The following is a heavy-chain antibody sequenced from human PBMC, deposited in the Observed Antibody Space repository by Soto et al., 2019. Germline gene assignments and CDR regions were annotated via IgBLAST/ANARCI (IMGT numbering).Heavy chain of an antibody. CDR3: ARDSVDIVATTSRYYYGMDV. CDR2: IYYSGST. CDR1: GGSISSGDYY. V-gene: IGHV4-30-4*01. J-gene: IGHJ6*02. D-gene: IGHD5-12*01. Sequence: QVQLQESGPGLVKPSQTLSLTCTVSGGSISSGDYYWSWIRQPPGKGLEWIGYIYYSGSTYYNPSLQSRVTISVDTSKNQFALKLSSVTAADTAVYYCARDSVDIVATTSRYYYGMDVWGQGTTVTVSS.